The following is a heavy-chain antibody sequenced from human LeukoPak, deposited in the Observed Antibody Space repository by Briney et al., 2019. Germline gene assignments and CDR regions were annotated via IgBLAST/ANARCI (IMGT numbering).Heavy chain of an antibody. CDR1: GGTFSSYA. D-gene: IGHD4-11*01. CDR2: IIPIFGTA. V-gene: IGHV1-69*13. Sequence: ASVKVSCKASGGTFSSYAISWVRQAPGQGLEWMGGIIPIFGTANYAQKFQGRVTITADESTSTAYMGLSSLRSEDTAVYYCAREAKDSNYEGVFDYWGQGTLVTVSS. J-gene: IGHJ4*02. CDR3: AREAKDSNYEGVFDY.